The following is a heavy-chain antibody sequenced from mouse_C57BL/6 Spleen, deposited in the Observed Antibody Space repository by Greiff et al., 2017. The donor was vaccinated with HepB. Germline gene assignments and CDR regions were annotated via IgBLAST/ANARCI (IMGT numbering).Heavy chain of an antibody. D-gene: IGHD2-10*02. J-gene: IGHJ4*01. Sequence: QVQLQQPGAELVKPGASVKLSCKASGYTFTSYWMHWVKQRPGQGLEWIGMIHPNSGSTNYNEKFKSKATLTVDKSSSTADMQLSSLTSEDSAVYYCARDSISYAMDYWGQGTSVTVSS. V-gene: IGHV1-64*01. CDR3: ARDSISYAMDY. CDR2: IHPNSGST. CDR1: GYTFTSYW.